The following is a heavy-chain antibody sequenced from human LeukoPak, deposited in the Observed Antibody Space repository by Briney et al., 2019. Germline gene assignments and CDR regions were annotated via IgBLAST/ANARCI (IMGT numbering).Heavy chain of an antibody. V-gene: IGHV3-11*01. J-gene: IGHJ6*02. CDR3: AKDMAAARRQYGMDV. D-gene: IGHD6-13*01. Sequence: GGSLRLSCAASGFTFSDYYMSWIRQAPGKGLEWVSYISSSGSTIYYADSVKGRFTISRDNAKNSLYLQMNSLRAEDTALYYCAKDMAAARRQYGMDVWGQGTTVTVSS. CDR2: ISSSGSTI. CDR1: GFTFSDYY.